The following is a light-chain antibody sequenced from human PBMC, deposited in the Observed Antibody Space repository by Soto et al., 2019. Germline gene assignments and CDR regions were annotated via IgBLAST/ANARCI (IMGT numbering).Light chain of an antibody. V-gene: IGKV1-5*01. CDR1: QSISSF. CDR3: QQYNSYPWT. J-gene: IGKJ1*01. CDR2: DAS. Sequence: DIQMTQSPSSLSASVGDRVTITCRASQSISSFLNWYQQKAGKAPNLLIYDASSLQSGVPSTFSGSGSGTEFTLTISSLQPGDFATYYCQQYNSYPWTFGQGTKVDIK.